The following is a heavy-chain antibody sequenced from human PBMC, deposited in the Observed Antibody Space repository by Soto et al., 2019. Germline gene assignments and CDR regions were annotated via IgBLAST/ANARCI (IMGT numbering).Heavy chain of an antibody. CDR2: IYYSGST. CDR3: ARRGGGLGSNPVDY. V-gene: IGHV4-39*01. CDR1: GGSISSSSYY. D-gene: IGHD1-26*01. Sequence: QLQLQESGPGLVTPSETLSLTCTVSGGSISSSSYYWGWIRQPPGKGLEWIGSIYYSGSTYYNPSLKSRVTISVDTSKNQFSLKLSSVTAADTAVYYCARRGGGLGSNPVDYWGQGTLVTVSS. J-gene: IGHJ4*02.